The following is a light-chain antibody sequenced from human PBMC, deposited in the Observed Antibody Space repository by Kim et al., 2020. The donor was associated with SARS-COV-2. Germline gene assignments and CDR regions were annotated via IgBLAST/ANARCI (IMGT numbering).Light chain of an antibody. CDR2: DAF. CDR1: QDIRYS. Sequence: AATGDRVTVTCQGSQDIRYSLALDQQEAGKTPEHLSYDAFTLESGVSPRFSVSRAGTDFTLTISSLQSEDLATYYCQEHYIYTLTFGGGTKVDIK. CDR3: QEHYIYTLT. J-gene: IGKJ4*01. V-gene: IGKV1-8*01.